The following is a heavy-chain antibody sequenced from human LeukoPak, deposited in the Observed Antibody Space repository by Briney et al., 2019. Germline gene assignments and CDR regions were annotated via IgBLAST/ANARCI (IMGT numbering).Heavy chain of an antibody. V-gene: IGHV3-23*01. CDR1: GFTFSSYA. D-gene: IGHD3-22*01. CDR2: ISGSGGST. J-gene: IGHJ6*02. Sequence: PGGSLRLSCAASGFTFSSYAMSWVRQTPGKGLKWVSVISGSGGSTYYADSVKGRFTISRDNSKSTLYLQMNSLRADDTAVYYCAKSGHHYDSTEYYYYYGMDVWGQGTTVTVSS. CDR3: AKSGHHYDSTEYYYYYGMDV.